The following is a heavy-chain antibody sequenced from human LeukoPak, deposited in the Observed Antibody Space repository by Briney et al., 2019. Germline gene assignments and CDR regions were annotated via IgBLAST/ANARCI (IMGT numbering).Heavy chain of an antibody. Sequence: GESLKISCMGSGYSFTIHWIGWGPQMPGKGLEWMGIIYPGDSDTRHSPSFQGQVTISADKSISTAYLQWSSLKASDTAMYYCARRYCSGGSCYVDVWGKGTTVTVSS. CDR2: IYPGDSDT. CDR3: ARRYCSGGSCYVDV. D-gene: IGHD2-15*01. J-gene: IGHJ6*03. V-gene: IGHV5-51*01. CDR1: GYSFTIHW.